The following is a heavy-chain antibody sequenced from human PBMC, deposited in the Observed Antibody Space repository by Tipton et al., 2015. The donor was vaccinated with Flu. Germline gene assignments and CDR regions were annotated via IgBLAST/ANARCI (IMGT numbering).Heavy chain of an antibody. V-gene: IGHV4-31*03. CDR3: ARDLKWSSAYYNPFGY. CDR1: DGSTSSAGYH. CDR2: IYYSGRT. Sequence: TLSLTCTVSDGSTSSAGYHWSWIRQHPGRGLEWIGNIYYSGRTYYNPSLKSRLTISLDTNNDQFSLKMTSVTAADTAVYYCARDLKWSSAYYNPFGYWGQGTLVTVSS. J-gene: IGHJ4*02. D-gene: IGHD3-22*01.